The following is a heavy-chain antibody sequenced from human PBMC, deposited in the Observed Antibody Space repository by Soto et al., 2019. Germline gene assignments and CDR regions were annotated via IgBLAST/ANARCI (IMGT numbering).Heavy chain of an antibody. V-gene: IGHV4-34*01. CDR2: INHSGST. CDR1: GGSFSGYY. Sequence: PSETLSLTCAVYGGSFSGYYWSWIRQPPGKGLEWIGEINHSGSTNYNPSLKSRVTISVDTSKNQFSLKLSSVTAADTAVYYCARGRGYYGSGKIRYYFDYWGQGTLVTVSS. CDR3: ARGRGYYGSGKIRYYFDY. D-gene: IGHD3-10*01. J-gene: IGHJ4*02.